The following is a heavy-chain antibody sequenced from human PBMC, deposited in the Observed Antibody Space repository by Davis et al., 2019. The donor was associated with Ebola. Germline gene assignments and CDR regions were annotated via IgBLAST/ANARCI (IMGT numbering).Heavy chain of an antibody. Sequence: MPSETLSLTCTVSGGSISSSSYYWGWIRQPPGKGLEWIGYIYYSGSTNYNPSLKSRVTISVDTSKNQFSLKLSSVTAADTAVYYCARGKRVVPAAIRLFYYYGMDVWGQGTTVTVSS. J-gene: IGHJ6*02. V-gene: IGHV4-61*05. D-gene: IGHD2-2*02. CDR3: ARGKRVVPAAIRLFYYYGMDV. CDR1: GGSISSSSYY. CDR2: IYYSGST.